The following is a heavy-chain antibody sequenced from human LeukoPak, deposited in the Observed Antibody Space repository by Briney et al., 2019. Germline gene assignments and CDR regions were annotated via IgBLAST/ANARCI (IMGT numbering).Heavy chain of an antibody. V-gene: IGHV3-11*01. CDR1: GVTFNDYY. Sequence: PGGALRLSSAASGVTFNDYYMSWSRQAPEKGLEWLSYINIGGTNTHYADSVKGRFTISRDNAKKSLYLEMNNMRAEDTAVYYCATDGAGLDTWGQGVLVTVSS. CDR3: ATDGAGLDT. J-gene: IGHJ5*02. CDR2: INIGGTNT.